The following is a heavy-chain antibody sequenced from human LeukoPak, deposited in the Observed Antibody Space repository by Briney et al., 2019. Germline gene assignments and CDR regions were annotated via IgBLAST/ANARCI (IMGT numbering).Heavy chain of an antibody. CDR1: GFTFSSYS. CDR3: AKDGYSSGWYQSYYYYGMDV. D-gene: IGHD6-19*01. V-gene: IGHV3-64*04. CDR2: INNNGGKT. Sequence: GGSLRLSCSAPGFTFSSYSIHWVRQAPGKGLEYVSVINNNGGKTYYADSVKGRFTVSRDNSRNTLYLQMNSLRAEDTAVYYCAKDGYSSGWYQSYYYYGMDVWGQGTTVTVSS. J-gene: IGHJ6*02.